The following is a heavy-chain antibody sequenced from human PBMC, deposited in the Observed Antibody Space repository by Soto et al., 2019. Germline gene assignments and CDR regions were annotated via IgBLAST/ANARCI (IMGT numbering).Heavy chain of an antibody. CDR2: ISYDGSNK. V-gene: IGHV3-30-3*01. D-gene: IGHD3-9*01. J-gene: IGHJ3*02. CDR3: AREYYDILTGFKIDAFDI. CDR1: GFTFSSYA. Sequence: GGSLRLSCAASGFTFSSYAMHWVRQAPGKGLEWVAVISYDGSNKYYADSVKGRFTISRDNSKNTLYLQMNSLRAEDTAVYYCAREYYDILTGFKIDAFDIWGQGTMVTVSS.